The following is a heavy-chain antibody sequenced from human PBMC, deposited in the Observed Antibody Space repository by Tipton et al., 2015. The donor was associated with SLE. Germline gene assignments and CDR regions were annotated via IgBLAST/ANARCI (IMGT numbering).Heavy chain of an antibody. CDR3: ARVPNGIGWFDP. D-gene: IGHD1-1*01. J-gene: IGHJ5*02. Sequence: TLSLTCTVSGDSVRSHFWSWIRQPPGKGLEWIGHAYYNVSTNYNPSLKSRLTISLDTSKNQFSLRLSFLTAADTAVYYCARVPNGIGWFDPWGQGTLVTVSS. CDR2: AYYNVST. CDR1: GDSVRSHF. V-gene: IGHV4-59*02.